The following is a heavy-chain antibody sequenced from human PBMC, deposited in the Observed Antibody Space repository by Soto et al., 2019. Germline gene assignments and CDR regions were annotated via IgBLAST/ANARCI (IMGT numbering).Heavy chain of an antibody. CDR3: ARSLRDYGDYYYYHMDV. D-gene: IGHD4-17*01. CDR1: GYTFISYY. V-gene: IGHV1-46*01. J-gene: IGHJ6*03. Sequence: ASVKVSCKASGYTFISYYMHWVRQAPVQGLEWMGIINPSGGSTSYAQKFQGRVTMTRDTSTSTVYMELSSLRSEDTAVYYCARSLRDYGDYYYYHMDVWGKGTTVTVSS. CDR2: INPSGGST.